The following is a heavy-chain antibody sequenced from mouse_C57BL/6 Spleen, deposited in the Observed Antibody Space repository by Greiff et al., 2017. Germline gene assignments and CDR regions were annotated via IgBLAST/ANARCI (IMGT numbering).Heavy chain of an antibody. CDR1: GYTFTSYW. CDR2: IHPSDSDT. D-gene: IGHD2-12*01. J-gene: IGHJ3*01. V-gene: IGHV1-74*01. CDR3: AIGVNDAWFAY. Sequence: QVQLQQPGAELVKPGASVKVSCKASGYTFTSYWMHWVKQRPGQGLEWIGRIHPSDSDTNYNQKFKGKATLTVDKSSSTAYMQLSSLTSEDSAVYYCAIGVNDAWFAYWGQGTLVTVSA.